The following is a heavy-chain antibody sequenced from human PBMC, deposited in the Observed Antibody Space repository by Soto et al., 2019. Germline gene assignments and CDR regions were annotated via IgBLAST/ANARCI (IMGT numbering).Heavy chain of an antibody. CDR3: ARDQEGIVVVPAGYYYYGTDV. CDR1: GFTFISYS. V-gene: IGHV3-48*02. D-gene: IGHD2-2*01. J-gene: IGHJ6*02. CDR2: ISSSSSTI. Sequence: GGPLRLSCAASGFTFISYSMNWVRQAPGKGLGWVSYISSSSSTIYFADSVKGRFTISRDNAKNSLYLQMNSLRDEDTAVYYCARDQEGIVVVPAGYYYYGTDVWGQGTTVTVSS.